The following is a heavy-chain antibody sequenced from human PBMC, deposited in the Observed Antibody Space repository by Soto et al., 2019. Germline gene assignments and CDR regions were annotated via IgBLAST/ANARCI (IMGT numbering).Heavy chain of an antibody. V-gene: IGHV1-3*01. Sequence: ASVKVSCKASGYTFTSYAMHWVRQAPGQRLEWMGWINAGNGNTKYSQKFQGRVTITRDTSASTTYMELSSLRSEDTAVYYCARGVLLWFGELLNFDYWGQGTLVTVSS. J-gene: IGHJ4*02. CDR2: INAGNGNT. CDR3: ARGVLLWFGELLNFDY. CDR1: GYTFTSYA. D-gene: IGHD3-10*01.